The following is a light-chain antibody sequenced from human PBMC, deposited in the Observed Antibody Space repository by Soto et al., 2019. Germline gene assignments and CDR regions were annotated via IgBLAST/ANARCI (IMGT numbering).Light chain of an antibody. CDR3: QQYSSYSWT. Sequence: DIQMTQSPSTLSASVGDRVTITCRASQSISSWLAWYQQKPGKAPNLLIYKASSLESGVPSRFSGSRSGTEFTLTISSLQPDDFATYYCQQYSSYSWTFGQGTKVEIK. J-gene: IGKJ1*01. CDR2: KAS. CDR1: QSISSW. V-gene: IGKV1-5*03.